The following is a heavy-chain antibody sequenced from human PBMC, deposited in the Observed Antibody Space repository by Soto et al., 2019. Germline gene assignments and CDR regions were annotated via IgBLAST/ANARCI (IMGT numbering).Heavy chain of an antibody. Sequence: PGGSLRLSCAASGFTFSSYAMSWVRQAPGKGLEWVSAISGSGGSTYYADSVKGRFTISRDNSKNTLYLQMNSLRAEDTAVYYCAKDAVAGTEGHYYYYYYMDVWGKGTTVTVSS. CDR1: GFTFSSYA. CDR3: AKDAVAGTEGHYYYYYYMDV. CDR2: ISGSGGST. D-gene: IGHD6-19*01. J-gene: IGHJ6*03. V-gene: IGHV3-23*01.